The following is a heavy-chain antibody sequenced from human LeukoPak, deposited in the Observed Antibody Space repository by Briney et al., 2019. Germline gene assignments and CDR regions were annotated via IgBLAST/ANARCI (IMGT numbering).Heavy chain of an antibody. D-gene: IGHD2-2*01. CDR2: FDPEDGET. J-gene: IGHJ6*03. Sequence: ASVKVSCKVSGYTLTELSMHWVRQAPGKGLEWMGGFDPEDGETIYAQKFQGRVTMTEDTSTDTAYMELSSLRSEDTAVYYCARGPIIDIAIIPAADNYYYMDVWGKGTTVTVSS. V-gene: IGHV1-24*01. CDR1: GYTLTELS. CDR3: ARGPIIDIAIIPAADNYYYMDV.